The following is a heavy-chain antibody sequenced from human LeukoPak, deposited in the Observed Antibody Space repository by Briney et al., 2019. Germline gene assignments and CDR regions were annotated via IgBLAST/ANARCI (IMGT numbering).Heavy chain of an antibody. CDR3: TRDLYGDYWYFDL. CDR1: GFTFSTYW. D-gene: IGHD4-17*01. Sequence: GGSLRLSCAASGFTFSTYWIHWVRQAPGKGLVWVSRINSDGSKIRYADSVKGRFTISRDNAENTVYLQMNSLSAEDTAVYYCTRDLYGDYWYFDLWGRGTLVTVSS. J-gene: IGHJ2*01. CDR2: INSDGSKI. V-gene: IGHV3-74*01.